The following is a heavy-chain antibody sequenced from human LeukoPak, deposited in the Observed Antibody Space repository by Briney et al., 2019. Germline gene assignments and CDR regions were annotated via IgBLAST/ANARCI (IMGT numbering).Heavy chain of an antibody. CDR1: GFILDDLV. Sequence: GGPLRLFCAASGFILDDLVMLWARHAPGKALEGVSLISGDGGRIYCGDYVKGRFTISRDNSKNCLYLRMNSLGTEVTAVYYCARDSTPYVSGGSCYSLEYGMDGWVQGTTVTVSS. V-gene: IGHV3-43*02. J-gene: IGHJ6*02. CDR2: ISGDGGRI. CDR3: ARDSTPYVSGGSCYSLEYGMDG. D-gene: IGHD2-15*01.